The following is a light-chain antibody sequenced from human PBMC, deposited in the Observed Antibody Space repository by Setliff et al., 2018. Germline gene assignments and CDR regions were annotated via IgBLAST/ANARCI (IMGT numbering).Light chain of an antibody. Sequence: QSALTQPAYVSGSPGQSITISCTGTSSDVGGYNYVSWYQQHPGKAPKLMIYEVSNRPSRVSNRFSGSKSGNTASLTISGLQAEDEADYYCTSYTSSSTLYVFGTGTKVTVL. V-gene: IGLV2-14*01. CDR1: SSDVGGYNY. CDR2: EVS. CDR3: TSYTSSSTLYV. J-gene: IGLJ1*01.